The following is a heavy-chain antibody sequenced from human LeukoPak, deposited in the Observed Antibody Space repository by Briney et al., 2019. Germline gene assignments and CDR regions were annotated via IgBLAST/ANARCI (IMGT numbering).Heavy chain of an antibody. D-gene: IGHD2-2*01. CDR2: IKQDGSEK. V-gene: IGHV3-7*03. J-gene: IGHJ6*02. CDR3: ARGAPDCSSTSCYGYYYYYYGMDV. CDR1: GFTFSSYW. Sequence: GGSLRLSCAASGFTFSSYWMSWVRQAPGKGLEWVANIKQDGSEKYYVDSVKGRFTISRDNAKNSLYLQMNSLRAEDTAVYYCARGAPDCSSTSCYGYYYYYYGMDVWGQGTTVTVSS.